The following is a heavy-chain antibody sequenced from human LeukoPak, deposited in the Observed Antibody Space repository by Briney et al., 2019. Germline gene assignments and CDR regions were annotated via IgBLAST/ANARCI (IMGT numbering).Heavy chain of an antibody. Sequence: PGGSLRLSCAVSGFTVSSNYMSWVRQAPGKGLEWVSVIYSGGSTYYADSVKGRFTISRDNSKNTLYLQMNSLRAEDTAVYYCARKHYYDSSASPFDYWGPGTLVTVSS. V-gene: IGHV3-53*01. CDR3: ARKHYYDSSASPFDY. CDR2: IYSGGST. CDR1: GFTVSSNY. J-gene: IGHJ4*02. D-gene: IGHD3-22*01.